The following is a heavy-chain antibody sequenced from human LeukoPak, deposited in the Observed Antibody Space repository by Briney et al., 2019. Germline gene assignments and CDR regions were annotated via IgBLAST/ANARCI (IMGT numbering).Heavy chain of an antibody. CDR1: GSTFSSYG. J-gene: IGHJ4*02. D-gene: IGHD5-18*01. Sequence: GGSLRLSCAASGSTFSSYGMHWVRQAPGKGLEWVAVIWYDGSNKYYADSVKGRFTISRDNSKNTLYLQMNSLRAEDTAVYYCASSKGYSYGYAADYWGQGTLVTVSS. CDR3: ASSKGYSYGYAADY. V-gene: IGHV3-33*01. CDR2: IWYDGSNK.